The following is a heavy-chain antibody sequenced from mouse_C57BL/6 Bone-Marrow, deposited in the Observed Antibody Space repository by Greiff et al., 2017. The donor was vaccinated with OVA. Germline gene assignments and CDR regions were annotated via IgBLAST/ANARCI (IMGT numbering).Heavy chain of an antibody. D-gene: IGHD3-2*02. CDR2: IYPGDGDT. Sequence: QVQLQQSGPELVKPGASVKISCKASGYAFSSSWMNWVKQRPGKGLEWIGRIYPGDGDTNYNGKFKGKATLTADKSSSTAYMQLSSLTSEDSAVYFFARKGAAQALYYFDYWGQGTTLTVSS. CDR1: GYAFSSSW. CDR3: ARKGAAQALYYFDY. J-gene: IGHJ2*01. V-gene: IGHV1-82*01.